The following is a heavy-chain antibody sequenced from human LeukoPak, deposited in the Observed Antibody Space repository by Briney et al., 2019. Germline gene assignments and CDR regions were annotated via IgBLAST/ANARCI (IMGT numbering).Heavy chain of an antibody. CDR1: GYTFTSYY. J-gene: IGHJ4*02. CDR3: ARFGFNSY. CDR2: INPSGGST. D-gene: IGHD3-10*01. Sequence: GGSLRLSCAASGYTFTSYYMHWVRQAPGQGLEWMGIINPSGGSTSYAQKFQGRVTMTRDTSTSTVYMELSSLRSEDTAVYYCARFGFNSYWGQGTLVTVSS. V-gene: IGHV1-46*01.